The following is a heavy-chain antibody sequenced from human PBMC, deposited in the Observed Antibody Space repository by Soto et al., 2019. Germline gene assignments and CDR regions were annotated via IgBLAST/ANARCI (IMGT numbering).Heavy chain of an antibody. V-gene: IGHV3-48*02. J-gene: IGHJ4*02. CDR2: ISSSSRTI. CDR3: ARVWSSGYSLDC. D-gene: IGHD3-22*01. CDR1: GFTFSIYS. Sequence: EVQLVESGGGLVQPGGSLRLSCEVSGFTFSIYSIHWVRQAPGKGLEGVSYISSSSRTIHYADSVKGRFTTSRDNAKNSVSLQMNSLREEDTAVYYCARVWSSGYSLDCWGQGTLVTVSS.